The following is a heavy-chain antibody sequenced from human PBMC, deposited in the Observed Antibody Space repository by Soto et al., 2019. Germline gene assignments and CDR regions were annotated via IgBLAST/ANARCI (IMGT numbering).Heavy chain of an antibody. J-gene: IGHJ4*02. V-gene: IGHV1-18*01. Sequence: ASVKVSCKASGYTFTSYGISWVRQAPGQGLEWMGWISAYNGNTNYAQKLQGRVTMTTDTSTSTAYMELRSLRSDDTAVYYYARDPPEYSSSSHGKDYWGQGTLVTVSS. CDR3: ARDPPEYSSSSHGKDY. CDR1: GYTFTSYG. D-gene: IGHD6-6*01. CDR2: ISAYNGNT.